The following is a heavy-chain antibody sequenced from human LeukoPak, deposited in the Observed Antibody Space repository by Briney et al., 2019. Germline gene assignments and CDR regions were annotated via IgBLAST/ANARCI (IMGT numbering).Heavy chain of an antibody. J-gene: IGHJ4*02. Sequence: GGSLRLSCAASGFTFSSYVMSWVRQAPGKGLEWVSGISGSGTNTYYADSVKGRFSISRDNSKNTLYLQVDSLRADDTAVYYCAIGPRQNRGLNTYWGQGTLVTVSS. CDR2: ISGSGTNT. CDR3: AIGPRQNRGLNTY. V-gene: IGHV3-23*01. CDR1: GFTFSSYV. D-gene: IGHD3/OR15-3a*01.